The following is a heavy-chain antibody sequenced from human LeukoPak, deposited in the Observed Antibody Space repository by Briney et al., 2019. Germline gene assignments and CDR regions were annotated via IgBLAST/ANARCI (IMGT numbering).Heavy chain of an antibody. CDR2: VYYSGPT. D-gene: IGHD2-15*01. Sequence: SETLSPTCSVSGDSISSDYWSWIRQPPGKGLEWIGSVYYSGPTNYNPSLKSRLTISIDPSKNEFSLRLSSVTAADTAVYYCARVGRPYAFDIWGQGTMVTVSS. CDR1: GDSISSDY. CDR3: ARVGRPYAFDI. V-gene: IGHV4-59*01. J-gene: IGHJ3*02.